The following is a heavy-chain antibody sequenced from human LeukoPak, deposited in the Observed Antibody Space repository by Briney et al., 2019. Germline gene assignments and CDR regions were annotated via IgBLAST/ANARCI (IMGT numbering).Heavy chain of an antibody. D-gene: IGHD2-2*01. Sequence: GGSLRLSCAASGFTFSSYGMHWVRQAPGKGLEWVAFIRYDGSNKYYADSVKGRFTIPRDNSKNTLYLQMNSLRAEDTAVYYCAKVSRQADCSSTCCYHNGDYWGQGTLVTVSS. J-gene: IGHJ4*02. CDR3: AKVSRQADCSSTCCYHNGDY. V-gene: IGHV3-30*02. CDR1: GFTFSSYG. CDR2: IRYDGSNK.